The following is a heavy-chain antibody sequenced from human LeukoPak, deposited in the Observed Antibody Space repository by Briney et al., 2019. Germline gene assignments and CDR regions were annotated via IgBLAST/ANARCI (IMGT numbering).Heavy chain of an antibody. CDR1: GYTFTSYY. Sequence: GASVKVSCKASGYTFTSYYMHWVRQAPGQGLEWMGIINPSGGSTSYAQKFQGRVTMTRDMSTSTVCMELSSLRSEDTAVYYCAREARYCSGGSCYFPFDYWGQGTLVTVSS. CDR3: AREARYCSGGSCYFPFDY. CDR2: INPSGGST. D-gene: IGHD2-15*01. V-gene: IGHV1-46*01. J-gene: IGHJ4*02.